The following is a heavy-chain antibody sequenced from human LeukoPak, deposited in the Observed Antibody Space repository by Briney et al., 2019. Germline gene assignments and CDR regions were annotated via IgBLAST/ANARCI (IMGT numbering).Heavy chain of an antibody. Sequence: GGSLRLSCAASGFTFSSYAMSWVRQAPGKGLKWVSGISGSGDNTYYADSVKGRFTISRDNSKNTLYVQVNSLGTEETAAYYCAKGSYYDSSGSFYFDYWGQGTLVTVSS. J-gene: IGHJ4*02. CDR1: GFTFSSYA. V-gene: IGHV3-23*01. D-gene: IGHD3-22*01. CDR2: ISGSGDNT. CDR3: AKGSYYDSSGSFYFDY.